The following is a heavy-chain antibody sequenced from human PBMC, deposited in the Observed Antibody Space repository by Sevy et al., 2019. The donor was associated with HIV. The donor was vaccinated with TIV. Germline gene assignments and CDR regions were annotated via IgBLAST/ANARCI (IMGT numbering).Heavy chain of an antibody. CDR3: ARGISSNYFGTLWFDP. CDR1: GGSISSYC. V-gene: IGHV4-59*01. CDR2: IYYSGST. J-gene: IGHJ5*02. Sequence: SETLSLTCTVSGGSISSYCWSWIRQPPGKGLEWIGYIYYSGSTNYNPSLKSRVTISVDTSKNQFSLKLSSVTAADTAVYYCARGISSNYFGTLWFDPWGQGTLVTVSS. D-gene: IGHD4-4*01.